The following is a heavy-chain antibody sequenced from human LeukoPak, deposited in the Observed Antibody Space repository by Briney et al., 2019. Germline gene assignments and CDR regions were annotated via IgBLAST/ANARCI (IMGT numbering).Heavy chain of an antibody. D-gene: IGHD2-8*01. Sequence: ASVKVSCKISGYTFTNFGVSWVRQAPGQGLEWMGWINPNSGGTNYAQKFQGRVTMTRDTSISTAYMELSRLRSDDTAVYYCARNSYCTNGVCSPLDNWFDPWGQGTLVTVSS. J-gene: IGHJ5*02. CDR1: GYTFTNFG. CDR2: INPNSGGT. CDR3: ARNSYCTNGVCSPLDNWFDP. V-gene: IGHV1-2*02.